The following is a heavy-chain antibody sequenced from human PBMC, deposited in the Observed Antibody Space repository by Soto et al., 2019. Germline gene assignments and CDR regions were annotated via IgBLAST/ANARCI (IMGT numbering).Heavy chain of an antibody. J-gene: IGHJ6*02. CDR3: ARDWEPGLGVADRPGVCCYGMAF. CDR1: GSKLATNS. D-gene: IGHD6-6*01. CDR2: INAGNGNT. V-gene: IGHV1-3*01. Sequence: VEVTCGDSGSKLATNSLQWSPRPPGDKAVCLGWINAGNGNTKYSQKFQGRVTITRDTSASTAYMELSSLRSEDTAVYYCARDWEPGLGVADRPGVCCYGMAFWGQWTT.